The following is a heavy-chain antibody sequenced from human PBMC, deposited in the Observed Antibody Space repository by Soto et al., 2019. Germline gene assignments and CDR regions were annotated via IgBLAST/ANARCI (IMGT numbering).Heavy chain of an antibody. CDR3: ARESYGDFAFDY. CDR2: IYYSGST. V-gene: IGHV4-59*01. J-gene: IGHJ4*02. CDR1: GGSISSYY. Sequence: SETLSLTCTVSGGSISSYYWSWIRQPPGKGLEWIGYIYYSGSTNYNPSLKSRVTISVDTSKNQFSLKLSSVTAADTAAYYCARESYGDFAFDYWGQGTLVTVSS. D-gene: IGHD4-17*01.